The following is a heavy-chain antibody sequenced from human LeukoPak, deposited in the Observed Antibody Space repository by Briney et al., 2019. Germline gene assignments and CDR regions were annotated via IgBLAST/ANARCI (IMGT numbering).Heavy chain of an antibody. J-gene: IGHJ4*02. D-gene: IGHD2-15*01. Sequence: GGSLRLSCAASGFTFSSYAMSWVRQAPGKGLEWVSAISGSGGSTYYADSVKGRFTISRDNSKNTLYLQMNSLRAEDTAVYYCAKSPVSSCRGSFCYPFDYWGQGNLVTVSS. CDR1: GFTFSSYA. V-gene: IGHV3-23*01. CDR3: AKSPVSSCRGSFCYPFDY. CDR2: ISGSGGST.